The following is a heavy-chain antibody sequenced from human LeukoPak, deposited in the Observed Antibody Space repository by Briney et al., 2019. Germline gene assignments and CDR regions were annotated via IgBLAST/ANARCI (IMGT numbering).Heavy chain of an antibody. CDR3: ARRPGSFWDYWFDP. CDR2: IIPISGTA. Sequence: SVKVSCKASGGTFSTYESSWVRQAPGQGLEWMGGIIPISGTANYAQKFQGRVTITADESTSTAYMELSSLRSEDTAVYYCARRPGSFWDYWFDPWGQGTLVTVPS. CDR1: GGTFSTYE. J-gene: IGHJ5*02. D-gene: IGHD3-3*01. V-gene: IGHV1-69*13.